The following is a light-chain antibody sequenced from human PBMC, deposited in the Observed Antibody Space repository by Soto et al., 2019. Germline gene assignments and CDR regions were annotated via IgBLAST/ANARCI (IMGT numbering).Light chain of an antibody. J-gene: IGKJ1*01. CDR1: QGVSSSH. Sequence: EIVLTQSPGTLSLSPGERATLSCRASQGVSSSHLAWYQQKPGQAPRLLIYGASSRATGIPDRFSGSGSGTDFTLTISRLEPEDFAVYYCQQYCSSPSTVGQGTKVESK. CDR2: GAS. CDR3: QQYCSSPST. V-gene: IGKV3-20*01.